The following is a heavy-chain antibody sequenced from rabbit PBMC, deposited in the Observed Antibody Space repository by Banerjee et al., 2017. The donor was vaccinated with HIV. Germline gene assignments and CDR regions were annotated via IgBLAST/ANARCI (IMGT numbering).Heavy chain of an antibody. J-gene: IGHJ6*01. CDR2: IDTGSGST. D-gene: IGHD6-1*01. CDR1: GLDFSSNA. CDR3: ARASAYADYGYDV. Sequence: QSLEESGGDLVKPGASLTLTCTASGLDFSSNAMCWVRQAPGKGLEWIACIDTGSGSTYYASWAKGRFTISKTSSTTVTLQMTSLTAADTATYFCARASAYADYGYDVWGQGTLVTVS. V-gene: IGHV1S40*01.